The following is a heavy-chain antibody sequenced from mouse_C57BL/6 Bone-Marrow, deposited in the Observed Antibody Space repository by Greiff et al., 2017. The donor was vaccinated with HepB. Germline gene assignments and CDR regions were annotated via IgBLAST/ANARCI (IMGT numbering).Heavy chain of an antibody. Sequence: VQLQQSGAELVRPGASVKLSCTASGFNIKDYYMHWVKQRPEQGLEWIGRIDPEDGDTEYAPKFQGKATMTADTSSNTAYLQLSSLTSEDTAVYYCATLYYGYDGFAYWGQGTLVTVSA. J-gene: IGHJ3*01. D-gene: IGHD2-2*01. V-gene: IGHV14-1*01. CDR2: IDPEDGDT. CDR3: ATLYYGYDGFAY. CDR1: GFNIKDYY.